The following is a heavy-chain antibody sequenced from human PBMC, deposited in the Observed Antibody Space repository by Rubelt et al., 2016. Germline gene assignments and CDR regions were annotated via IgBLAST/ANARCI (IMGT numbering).Heavy chain of an antibody. CDR1: GFTFSSYA. J-gene: IGHJ4*02. CDR3: ARSSGWDFDY. CDR2: ISYDGTNK. Sequence: QVQLVESGGGVVQPGRSLRLSCAASGFTFSSYAMHWVRQAPGKGLEWVAVISYDGTNKYYADAVKGRLTIARDNSKNTLYLQMNSLRAEDTAVYYCARSSGWDFDYWGQGTLVAVSS. V-gene: IGHV3-30*04. D-gene: IGHD6-19*01.